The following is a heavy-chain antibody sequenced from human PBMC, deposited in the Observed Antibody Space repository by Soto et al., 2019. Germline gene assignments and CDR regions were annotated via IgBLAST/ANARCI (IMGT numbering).Heavy chain of an antibody. V-gene: IGHV1-8*01. CDR2: MNPNSGNT. D-gene: IGHD2-15*01. Sequence: ASVKVSCKASGYTFTSYDINWVRQATGQGLEWMGWMNPNSGNTGYAQKFQGRVTMTRNTSISTAYMELSSLRSEDTAVYYCARGGHYCCGCRCYRGYYYGMDVWGPGTTVTSP. CDR3: ARGGHYCCGCRCYRGYYYGMDV. CDR1: GYTFTSYD. J-gene: IGHJ6*02.